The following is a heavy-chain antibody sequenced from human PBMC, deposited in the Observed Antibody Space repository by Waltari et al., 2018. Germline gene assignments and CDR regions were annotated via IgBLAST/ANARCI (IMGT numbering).Heavy chain of an antibody. CDR1: GYTFTGYD. CDR3: ARDRRITGTFFNWFDP. Sequence: QVQLVQSGAEVKKPGASVKVSCKASGYTFTGYDMHWVRRPPGQGLEWMGRINPNSGGTNYAQKFQGRVTMTRDTSISTAYMELSRLRSDDTAVYYCARDRRITGTFFNWFDPWGQGTLVTVSS. J-gene: IGHJ5*02. V-gene: IGHV1-2*06. CDR2: INPNSGGT. D-gene: IGHD1-20*01.